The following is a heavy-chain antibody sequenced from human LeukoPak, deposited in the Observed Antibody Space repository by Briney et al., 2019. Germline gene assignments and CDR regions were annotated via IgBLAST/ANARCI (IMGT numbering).Heavy chain of an antibody. D-gene: IGHD3-22*01. V-gene: IGHV3-15*01. Sequence: GGSLRLSCADSGFTFTNAWMSWVRQAPGKGLEWVGRIKSKADGATTDYAAPVKGRFTISRDHSKNTLYLQMNSLKTEDTALYYCTLHPHDCSGYFPRYNWGQGTLVTVSS. CDR3: TLHPHDCSGYFPRYN. J-gene: IGHJ4*02. CDR1: GFTFTNAW. CDR2: IKSKADGATT.